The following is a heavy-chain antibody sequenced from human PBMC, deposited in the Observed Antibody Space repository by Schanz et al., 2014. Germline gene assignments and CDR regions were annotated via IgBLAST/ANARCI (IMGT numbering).Heavy chain of an antibody. Sequence: EVQLVESGGGLVQPGESLRVSCAASGFTFSNYWMSWVRQAPGKGLEWVANIRQEGSEKYYVDSVKGRFTVSRDDAKNSLYLQTNSLTVEDTAVYYCARSEMDRGVRWGYWGQGTLVTVSS. V-gene: IGHV3-7*01. J-gene: IGHJ4*02. CDR3: ARSEMDRGVRWGY. CDR1: GFTFSNYW. D-gene: IGHD3-10*01. CDR2: IRQEGSEK.